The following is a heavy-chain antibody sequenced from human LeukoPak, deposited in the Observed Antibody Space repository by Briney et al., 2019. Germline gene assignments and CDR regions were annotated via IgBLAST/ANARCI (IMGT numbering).Heavy chain of an antibody. V-gene: IGHV4-4*02. D-gene: IGHD4-17*01. Sequence: SETLSLTCAVSGGSIRSSNWWSWVRQPPGKGLEWIGEIYHSGGTTNYNPSLKSRVTISVDKSKNQFSLQLSSVTAADTALYYCARGPTRYYFDCWGQGTLVTVSS. J-gene: IGHJ4*02. CDR2: IYHSGGTT. CDR1: GGSIRSSNW. CDR3: ARGPTRYYFDC.